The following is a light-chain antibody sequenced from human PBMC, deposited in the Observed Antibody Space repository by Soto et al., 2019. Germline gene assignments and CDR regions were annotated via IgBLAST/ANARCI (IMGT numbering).Light chain of an antibody. CDR1: QSVSSN. J-gene: IGKJ5*01. V-gene: IGKV3-15*01. CDR3: QQYNNWPFT. Sequence: EIVMTQSPASLSLSPGERATLSCRPSQSVSSNLAWYQQKPGQAPRLLIHDASTRASGIPARFSGSGSGTEFTLTISSLQSEDFAVYYCQQYNNWPFTFGQGTRLEIK. CDR2: DAS.